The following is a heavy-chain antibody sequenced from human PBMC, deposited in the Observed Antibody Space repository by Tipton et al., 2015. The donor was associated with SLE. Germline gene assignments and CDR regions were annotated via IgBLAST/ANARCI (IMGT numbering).Heavy chain of an antibody. CDR2: ISHSGST. D-gene: IGHD2-2*01. Sequence: LRLSCAVYGGSFSGYYWSWIRQPPGKGLEWIGEISHSGSTNYNPSLKNRVTISLDTSKNQFSLKLRSVTAADTAVYYCARGGGGYQLLSGYYYYMDVWGKGTTVTVSS. CDR1: GGSFSGYY. J-gene: IGHJ6*03. CDR3: ARGGGGYQLLSGYYYYMDV. V-gene: IGHV4-34*01.